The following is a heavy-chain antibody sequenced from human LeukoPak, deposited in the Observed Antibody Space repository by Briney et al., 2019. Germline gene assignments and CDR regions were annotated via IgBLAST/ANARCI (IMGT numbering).Heavy chain of an antibody. CDR2: ISGSGGST. CDR1: GFTFSSYA. D-gene: IGHD5-18*01. Sequence: PGGSLRLSCAASGFTFSSYAMSWVRQAPGKGLEWVSAISGSGGSTYYADSVKGRFTISRDNAKNSLYLQMNSLRAEDTAVYYCANTGYSYGKPSDYWGQGTLVTGPS. J-gene: IGHJ4*02. V-gene: IGHV3-23*01. CDR3: ANTGYSYGKPSDY.